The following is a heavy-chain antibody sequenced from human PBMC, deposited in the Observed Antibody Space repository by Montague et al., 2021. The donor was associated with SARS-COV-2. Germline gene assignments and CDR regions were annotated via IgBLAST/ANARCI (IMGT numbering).Heavy chain of an antibody. CDR2: IYYSGST. CDR1: GGSISSGGYY. CDR3: ARSPEPMIILIITSLNWYFDL. V-gene: IGHV4-31*03. J-gene: IGHJ2*01. Sequence: TLSLTCTVSGGSISSGGYYWSWIRQHQGKGLEWIVYIYYSGSTNYNPSLKSRVSISVDTSKNQFSLKMSSVTAADTAVYYCARSPEPMIILIITSLNWYFDLWGRGTLVTVSS. D-gene: IGHD3-22*01.